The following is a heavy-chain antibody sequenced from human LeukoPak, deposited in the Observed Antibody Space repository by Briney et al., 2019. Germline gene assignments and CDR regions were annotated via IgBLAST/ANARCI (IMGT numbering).Heavy chain of an antibody. CDR1: GGSISSGDYY. CDR2: IYYSGST. CDR3: ARDRDPAAAALFDY. V-gene: IGHV4-30-4*08. Sequence: SETLSLTCTVSGGSISSGDYYWSWIRQPPGKGLEWIGYIYYSGSTYYNPSLKSRVTISVDTSKNQFSLKLSSVTAADTAVYYCARDRDPAAAALFDYWGQGTLVTVSS. J-gene: IGHJ4*02. D-gene: IGHD6-13*01.